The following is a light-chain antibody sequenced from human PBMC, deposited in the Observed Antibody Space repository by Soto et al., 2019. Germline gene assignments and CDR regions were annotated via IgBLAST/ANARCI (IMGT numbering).Light chain of an antibody. CDR3: QQSYTTLYT. J-gene: IGKJ2*01. V-gene: IGKV1-39*01. Sequence: DIQMTQSPSSLSASVGDRVTITCRASQSITSYLNWYQQMPGKAPNLLIYAASSLQSGVPSRFSGSGSGTDFSLTISSLQPEDFATYYCQQSYTTLYTFGQGTKVDIK. CDR1: QSITSY. CDR2: AAS.